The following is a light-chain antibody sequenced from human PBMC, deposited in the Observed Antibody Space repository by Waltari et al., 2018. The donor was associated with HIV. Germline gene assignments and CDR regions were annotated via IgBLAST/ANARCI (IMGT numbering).Light chain of an antibody. CDR3: QQYKIWPPWT. CDR2: GAS. Sequence: EIVMTQSPATPSVSLGETATLSCRASQSVRYNLAWYQQKPGQAPRLLMYGASTRAAGIPARFSASGSGTEFTLTISSLQSEDFAIYYCQQYKIWPPWTFGQGTKVEIK. V-gene: IGKV3-15*01. J-gene: IGKJ1*01. CDR1: QSVRYN.